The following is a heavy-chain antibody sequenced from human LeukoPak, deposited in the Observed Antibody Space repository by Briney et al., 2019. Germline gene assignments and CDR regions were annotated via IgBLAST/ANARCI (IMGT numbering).Heavy chain of an antibody. J-gene: IGHJ5*02. CDR3: ARDKGVVGTLAP. Sequence: GGSLRLSCAPSGFTFSRHGMHWVRQAPGKGLEWVAIISNDGSRKYYAHSVEGRFTISRDNSKNTLYLQMNSLRAEDTAIYYCARDKGVVGTLAPWGQGTLVTVSS. V-gene: IGHV3-30*03. CDR2: ISNDGSRK. CDR1: GFTFSRHG. D-gene: IGHD2-21*01.